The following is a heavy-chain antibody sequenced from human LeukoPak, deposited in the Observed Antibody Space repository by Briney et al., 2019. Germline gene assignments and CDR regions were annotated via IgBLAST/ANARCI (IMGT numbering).Heavy chain of an antibody. CDR3: AKGNNWNDY. CDR2: ISGSGGST. D-gene: IGHD1-1*01. Sequence: GGSLRLSWAASGFTFSNYARTWVRQVPGKGLEWVSAISGSGGSTYYADSVKGRFTISRDNSKNTLYLQMNSLRAEDTAVYYCAKGNNWNDYWGQGTLVTVSS. J-gene: IGHJ4*02. V-gene: IGHV3-23*01. CDR1: GFTFSNYA.